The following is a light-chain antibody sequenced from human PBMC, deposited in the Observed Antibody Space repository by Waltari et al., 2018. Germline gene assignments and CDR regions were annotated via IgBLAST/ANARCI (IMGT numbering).Light chain of an antibody. CDR1: SSDVGNYNL. Sequence: QSALTQPASVSGSPGQSITISCAGTSSDVGNYNLVSWYQQHAGEAPKLMIYEATKRPSGGSNRFSGSKSGNTASLTISGLQAEAEADYYCCSYASGSTFVFGGGTKLTVL. V-gene: IGLV2-23*02. J-gene: IGLJ2*01. CDR3: CSYASGSTFV. CDR2: EAT.